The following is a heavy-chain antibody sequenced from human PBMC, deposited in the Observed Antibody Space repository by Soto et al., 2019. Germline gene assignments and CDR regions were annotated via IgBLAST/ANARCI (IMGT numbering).Heavy chain of an antibody. V-gene: IGHV4-30-4*01. CDR2: IYYSGST. D-gene: IGHD5-12*01. CDR3: AFSGSRDGYNLGGGLAFDI. J-gene: IGHJ3*02. Sequence: SETLSLTCTVSGGSISSGDYYWSWIRQPPGKGLEWIGYIYYSGSTYYNPSLKSRVTISVDTSKNQFSLKLSSVTAADTAVYYCAFSGSRDGYNLGGGLAFDIWGQGTRVTVS. CDR1: GGSISSGDYY.